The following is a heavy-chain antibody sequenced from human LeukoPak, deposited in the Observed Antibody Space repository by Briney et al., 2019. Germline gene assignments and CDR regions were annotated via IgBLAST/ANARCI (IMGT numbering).Heavy chain of an antibody. CDR3: AKEISSSSSWYGDDAFDI. CDR2: ILSYGSNK. J-gene: IGHJ3*02. D-gene: IGHD6-13*01. V-gene: IGHV3-30-3*01. CDR1: KFSFSVYT. Sequence: PGRSLRLSCAVSKFSFSVYTMHWVRQAPGKGLEWVALILSYGSNKYYAESVKGRFTISRDDSKNTVYLQMNSLRAEDTAVYYCAKEISSSSSWYGDDAFDIWGQGTMVIVSS.